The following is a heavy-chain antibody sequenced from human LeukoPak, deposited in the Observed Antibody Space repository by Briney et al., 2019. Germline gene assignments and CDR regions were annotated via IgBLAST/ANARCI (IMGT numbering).Heavy chain of an antibody. CDR3: ARGLGYCSGGSCYYYYYGMDV. J-gene: IGHJ6*02. Sequence: PSETLSPTCAVYGGSFRGFFWGWIRPPPGKGLGWIGGINHSGNTNYNPSLKSRVTISVDTSKNQFSLKLSSVTAADTAVYYCARGLGYCSGGSCYYYYYGMDVWGQGTTVTVSS. V-gene: IGHV4-34*01. CDR1: GGSFRGFF. CDR2: INHSGNT. D-gene: IGHD2-15*01.